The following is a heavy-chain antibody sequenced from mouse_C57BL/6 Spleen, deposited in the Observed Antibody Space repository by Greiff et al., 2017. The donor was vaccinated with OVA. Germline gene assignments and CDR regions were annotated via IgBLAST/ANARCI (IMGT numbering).Heavy chain of an antibody. CDR2: IYPGDGDT. D-gene: IGHD2-3*01. CDR3: ARDDGYYGTFDY. Sequence: QVQLQQSGPELVKPGASVKISCKASGYAFSSSWMNWVKQRPGKGLEWIGRIYPGDGDTNYNGKFKGKATLTADKSSSTAYMQLSSLTSEDSAVYFCARDDGYYGTFDYWGQGTTLTVSS. V-gene: IGHV1-82*01. CDR1: GYAFSSSW. J-gene: IGHJ2*01.